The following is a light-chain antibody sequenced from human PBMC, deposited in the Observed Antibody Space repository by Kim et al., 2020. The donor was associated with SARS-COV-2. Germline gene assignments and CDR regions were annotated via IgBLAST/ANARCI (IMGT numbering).Light chain of an antibody. CDR3: SSYTSSSTLV. J-gene: IGLJ2*01. V-gene: IGLV2-14*03. Sequence: GQSITISCTGTSSDVGGYNYVSWYQQHPGNAPQLMIYDVSNRPSGVSNRFSGSKSGNTASLTISGLQAEDEADYYCSSYTSSSTLVFGGGTQLTVL. CDR1: SSDVGGYNY. CDR2: DVS.